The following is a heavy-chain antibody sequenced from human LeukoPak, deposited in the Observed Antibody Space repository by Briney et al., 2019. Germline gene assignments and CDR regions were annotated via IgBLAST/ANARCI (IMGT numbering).Heavy chain of an antibody. CDR2: FDPEDGET. D-gene: IGHD3-10*01. CDR1: GYTLTELS. J-gene: IGHJ4*02. V-gene: IGHV1-24*01. Sequence: ASVKVSCTVSGYTLTELSMHWVRQAPGKGLEWMGGFDPEDGETIYAQKFQGRVTMTEDTSTDTAYMELSSLRSEDTAVYYCARVTMVRGVIISDTPAFDYWGQGTLVTVSS. CDR3: ARVTMVRGVIISDTPAFDY.